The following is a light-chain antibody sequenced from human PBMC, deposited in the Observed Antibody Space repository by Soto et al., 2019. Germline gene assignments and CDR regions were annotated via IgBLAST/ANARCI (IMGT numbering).Light chain of an antibody. CDR2: GAS. J-gene: IGKJ1*01. V-gene: IGKV3-20*01. Sequence: EIVLTQSPGTLSLSPGERATLSCRTSQSVSSGYLAWYQQKPGQAPRLLIYGASNRATGIPDRFTGSGSGTDFPLTISRLEPEDFAVYYCQQYDSSLRTFGQGTKVEIK. CDR1: QSVSSGY. CDR3: QQYDSSLRT.